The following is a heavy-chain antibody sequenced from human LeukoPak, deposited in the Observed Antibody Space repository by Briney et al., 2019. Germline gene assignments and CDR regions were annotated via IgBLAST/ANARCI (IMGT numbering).Heavy chain of an antibody. CDR2: IRQDGSQK. Sequence: PGGSLRLSCAASGVTFSSSWMSWVRQAPGKGPEWVANIRQDGSQKYYVDSVKGRFTISRDNAKNSMYLQMNSLRAEDTVVYYCAREARISIFGVVFDPWGQGTLVTVSS. V-gene: IGHV3-7*01. D-gene: IGHD3-3*01. CDR1: GVTFSSSW. CDR3: AREARISIFGVVFDP. J-gene: IGHJ5*02.